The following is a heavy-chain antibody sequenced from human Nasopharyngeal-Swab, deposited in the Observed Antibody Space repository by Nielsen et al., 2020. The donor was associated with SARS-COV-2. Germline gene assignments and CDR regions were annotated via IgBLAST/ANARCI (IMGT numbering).Heavy chain of an antibody. CDR2: ISGSGGST. CDR3: AKGGGRDYYDSSGYYRADYYYGMDV. J-gene: IGHJ6*02. V-gene: IGHV3-23*01. Sequence: GESLKISCAASGFTFSSYAMSWVRQAPGKGLEWVSAISGSGGSTYYADSVKGRFTISRDNSKNTLYLQMNSLRAEDTAVYYCAKGGGRDYYDSSGYYRADYYYGMDVWGQGTTVTVSS. CDR1: GFTFSSYA. D-gene: IGHD3-22*01.